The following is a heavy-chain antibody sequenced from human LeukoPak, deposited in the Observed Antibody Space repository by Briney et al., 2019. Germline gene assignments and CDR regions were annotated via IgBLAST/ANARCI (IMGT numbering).Heavy chain of an antibody. V-gene: IGHV3-23*01. Sequence: GGSLRLSCAASGFTFNRNAISWVRQAPGKGLEWVSTIGGGGDKTFYADSVKGRFTISRDNSKNMVHLQMNSLTGEDTALYYCVRRGDASSGWGYHDFWGQGALVTVSS. D-gene: IGHD6-19*01. J-gene: IGHJ4*02. CDR3: VRRGDASSGWGYHDF. CDR1: GFTFNRNA. CDR2: IGGGGDKT.